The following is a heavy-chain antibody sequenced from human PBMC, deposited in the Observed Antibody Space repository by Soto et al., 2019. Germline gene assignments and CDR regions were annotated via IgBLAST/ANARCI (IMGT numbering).Heavy chain of an antibody. Sequence: GGSLRLSCAASGFTFSSYSMNWVRQAPGKGLEWASSISSSSSYIYYADSVKGRFTISRDNAKNSLYLQMNSLRAEDTAVYYCARWLYNWNGSYYYYGMDVWGQGTTVTVSS. CDR1: GFTFSSYS. D-gene: IGHD1-1*01. CDR3: ARWLYNWNGSYYYYGMDV. V-gene: IGHV3-21*01. J-gene: IGHJ6*02. CDR2: ISSSSSYI.